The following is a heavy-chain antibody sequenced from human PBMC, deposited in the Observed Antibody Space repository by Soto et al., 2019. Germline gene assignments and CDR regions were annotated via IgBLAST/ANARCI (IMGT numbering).Heavy chain of an antibody. CDR2: ISSSGGST. V-gene: IGHV3-23*01. Sequence: EVHLLESGGGLVQPGGSLRLSCAASGFTFSNYAMSWVRQAPGKGLEWVSAISSSGGSTYYPDSVKGRFTISRDNSKNTLFLQMNSLRAEDTAVYYCTNRKLQTRPWGHAFDVWGQGTMVTVSS. CDR3: TNRKLQTRPWGHAFDV. CDR1: GFTFSNYA. D-gene: IGHD6-6*01. J-gene: IGHJ3*01.